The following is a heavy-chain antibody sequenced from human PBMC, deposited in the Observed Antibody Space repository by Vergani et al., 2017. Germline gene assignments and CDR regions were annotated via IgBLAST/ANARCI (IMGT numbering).Heavy chain of an antibody. CDR2: INTSGGST. Sequence: QVQLVQSGAEVKKPGASVKVSCKASGYTFTSYYMHWVRQAPGQGLEWMGIINTSGGSTSYAQKFQGRVTMTRDTSTSTVYMELSSLRSEDTAVYYCARSSGRYNWFDPWGQGTLVTVSS. CDR1: GYTFTSYY. D-gene: IGHD3-22*01. V-gene: IGHV1-46*01. CDR3: ARSSGRYNWFDP. J-gene: IGHJ5*02.